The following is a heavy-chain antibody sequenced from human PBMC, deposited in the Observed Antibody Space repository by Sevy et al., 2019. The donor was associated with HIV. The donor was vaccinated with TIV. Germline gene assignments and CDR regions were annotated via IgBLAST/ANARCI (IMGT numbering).Heavy chain of an antibody. CDR2: IKTDGTDK. D-gene: IGHD3-16*02. V-gene: IGHV3-7*01. J-gene: IGHJ4*02. Sequence: GSLRLSCAASGFTFATHWMTWVRPAPGKGLEWVAYIKTDGTDKYHVDSVRGRFAISRDNAKNSLYLHMSGLRVEDTAVYYCARALADWGSFHYSSWGRGTLVTVSS. CDR1: GFTFATHW. CDR3: ARALADWGSFHYSS.